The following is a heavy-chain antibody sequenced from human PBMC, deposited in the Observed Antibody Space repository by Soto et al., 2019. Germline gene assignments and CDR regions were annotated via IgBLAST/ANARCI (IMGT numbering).Heavy chain of an antibody. CDR2: IVVGSGNT. J-gene: IGHJ6*02. D-gene: IGHD6-6*01. V-gene: IGHV1-58*01. CDR1: GFTFTSSA. Sequence: GASVKVSCKASGFTFTSSAVQWVRQARGQRLEWIGWIVVGSGNTNYAQKFQERVTITRDMSTSTAYMELSSLRSEDTAVYYCAAEKEYSTANLYGMDVWGQGTTVTVSS. CDR3: AAEKEYSTANLYGMDV.